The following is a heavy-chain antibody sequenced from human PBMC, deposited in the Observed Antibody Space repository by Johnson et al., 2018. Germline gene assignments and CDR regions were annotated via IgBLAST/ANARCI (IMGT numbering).Heavy chain of an antibody. CDR3: GREGALEVTIFGVATRGVDCGMDV. CDR1: GFTFSSYG. V-gene: IGHV3-30*03. Sequence: QVQLVQSGGGVVQPGRSLRLSCAASGFTFSSYGMHWVRQAPGKGLEWVAVISYDGSNKYYADSVKGRFTISRNNYKNTLYMQMKSLRAEEPAVYYCGREGALEVTIFGVATRGVDCGMDVWGQGTTVTVSS. D-gene: IGHD3-3*01. J-gene: IGHJ6*02. CDR2: ISYDGSNK.